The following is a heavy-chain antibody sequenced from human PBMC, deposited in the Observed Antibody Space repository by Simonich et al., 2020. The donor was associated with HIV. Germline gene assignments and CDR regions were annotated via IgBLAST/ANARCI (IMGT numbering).Heavy chain of an antibody. CDR1: GGSFSGYY. CDR3: ARRGGYAFDY. Sequence: QVHLQQWGAGLLKPSETLSLTCAVYGGSFSGYYWNWIRQPPGKGLEGIGEINHSGSTDYNSTLKSRGTISVDTSKNQFSLKLSSVTAADTAMYYCARRGGYAFDYWGQGTLVTVSS. V-gene: IGHV4-34*01. CDR2: INHSGST. J-gene: IGHJ4*02. D-gene: IGHD5-12*01.